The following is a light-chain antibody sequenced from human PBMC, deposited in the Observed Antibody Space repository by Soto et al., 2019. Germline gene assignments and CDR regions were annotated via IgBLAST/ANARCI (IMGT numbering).Light chain of an antibody. Sequence: EIVLTQSPGTLSLSPWERVTLSCRASQSISGSYLAWYQQKRGQAPRLLVYGATTRAAGIPDRFSGSGSGSDFTLIISRLEPEDFAVYYCQQYGSSPWTFGQGTKVDIK. J-gene: IGKJ1*01. CDR2: GAT. CDR1: QSISGSY. CDR3: QQYGSSPWT. V-gene: IGKV3-20*01.